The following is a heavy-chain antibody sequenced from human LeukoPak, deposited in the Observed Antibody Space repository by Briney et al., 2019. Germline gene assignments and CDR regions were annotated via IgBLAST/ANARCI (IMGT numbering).Heavy chain of an antibody. Sequence: PGGSLRLSCAASGFIVSANFGGHSYHRDGTTYYADSVKGRFTISGDRSANTVYLQMNSLRVDDTAMYYCAHSYDFDSSGYHRPTAIWGQGTQVTVSS. CDR1: GFIVSANF. J-gene: IGHJ4*02. V-gene: IGHV3-53*05. CDR3: AHSYDFDSSGYHRPTAI. CDR2: HRDGTT. D-gene: IGHD3-22*01.